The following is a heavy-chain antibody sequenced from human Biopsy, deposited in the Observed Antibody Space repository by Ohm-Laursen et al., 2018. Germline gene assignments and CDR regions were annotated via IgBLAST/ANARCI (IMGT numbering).Heavy chain of an antibody. CDR2: RFHSGSP. D-gene: IGHD3/OR15-3a*01. Sequence: SDTLSLTCTVSGGSITADFWTWIRQAPGERLEWIGYRFHSGSPMYNPSLKSRFTISVDTSKKHFSLTLTSWTAADTAVYYCVRLNRRGNIIFFDYWGRGTLVTVSS. V-gene: IGHV4-59*08. CDR3: VRLNRRGNIIFFDY. J-gene: IGHJ4*02. CDR1: GGSITADF.